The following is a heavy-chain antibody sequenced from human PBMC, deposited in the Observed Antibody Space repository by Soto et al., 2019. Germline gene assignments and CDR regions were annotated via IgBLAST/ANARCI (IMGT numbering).Heavy chain of an antibody. CDR2: TYYRSKWYN. CDR1: GHRVSSHSAA. V-gene: IGHV6-1*01. CDR3: ARGQWLEFDY. Sequence: SQTLSLTCVISGHRVSSHSAAWNWIRQSPSRGLEWLGRTYYRSKWYNDYAVSVQSRITFNPDTSKNQFSLQLNSVTPDDTAVYYCARGQWLEFDYLGQGTQVTVSS. J-gene: IGHJ4*02. D-gene: IGHD6-19*01.